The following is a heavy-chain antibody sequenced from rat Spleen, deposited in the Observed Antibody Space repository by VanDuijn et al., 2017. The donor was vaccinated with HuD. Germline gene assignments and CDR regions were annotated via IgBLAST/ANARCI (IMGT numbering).Heavy chain of an antibody. Sequence: EVQLVESGGGLVQPGRSLKLSCAASGFTFNNYGMSWVRQAPTKGLEWVATISSDGRRNYYRDSVKGRFTISRDNAKSSLYLQMDSLRSEDTATYYCVRRHYGYTDYFDYWGQGVMVTVSS. CDR2: ISSDGRRN. D-gene: IGHD1-9*01. V-gene: IGHV5-29*01. CDR1: GFTFNNYG. J-gene: IGHJ2*01. CDR3: VRRHYGYTDYFDY.